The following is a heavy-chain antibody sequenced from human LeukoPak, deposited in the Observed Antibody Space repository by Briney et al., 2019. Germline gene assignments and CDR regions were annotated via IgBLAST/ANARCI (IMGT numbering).Heavy chain of an antibody. CDR3: ASHPGEYGADY. CDR1: GGSISSYY. J-gene: IGHJ4*02. Sequence: SETLSLTCTVSGGSISSYYWSWIRQPPGKGLEWIGYIYYSGSTNYNPSLKSRVTISVDTSKNQFSLKLSSVTAADTAVYYCASHPGEYGADYRGQGTLVTVSS. CDR2: IYYSGST. D-gene: IGHD3-16*01. V-gene: IGHV4-59*01.